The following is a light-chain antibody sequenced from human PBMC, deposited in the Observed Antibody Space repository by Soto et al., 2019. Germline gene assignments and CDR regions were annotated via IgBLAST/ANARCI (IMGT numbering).Light chain of an antibody. V-gene: IGKV3-11*01. CDR2: DAS. CDR1: QSVSNF. Sequence: EIVLTRSPATLSLSPGERATLTCRASQSVSNFLAWYQHKPGQAPRLLIYDASIRAAGVPARFSGSGSGTDFSLTISSLEPEDFAIYYCQQRSIWPPWTFGQGTKVDIK. CDR3: QQRSIWPPWT. J-gene: IGKJ1*01.